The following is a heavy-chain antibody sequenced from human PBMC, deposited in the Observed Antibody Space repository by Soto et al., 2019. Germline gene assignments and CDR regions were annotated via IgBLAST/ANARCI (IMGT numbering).Heavy chain of an antibody. J-gene: IGHJ6*02. CDR1: GFTFSSYA. D-gene: IGHD5-18*01. Sequence: EVQLLESGGGLVQPGGSLRLSCAASGFTFSSYAMSWVRQAPGKGLEWVSAISGSGGSTYYADSVKGRFTISRDNSKNTXDXXMNSLRAEDTAVYYCAKDGGYSYGSSPRSYYGMDVWGQGTTVTVSS. CDR3: AKDGGYSYGSSPRSYYGMDV. V-gene: IGHV3-23*01. CDR2: ISGSGGST.